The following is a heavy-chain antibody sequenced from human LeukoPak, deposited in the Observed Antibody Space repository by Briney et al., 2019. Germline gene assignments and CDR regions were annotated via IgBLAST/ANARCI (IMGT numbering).Heavy chain of an antibody. V-gene: IGHV1-2*02. D-gene: IGHD2-2*01. CDR3: ARDVYCSSTSYYADYYYYMDV. CDR1: GYTFTGYY. CDR2: INPNSGGP. Sequence: GASVKVSCKASGYTFTGYYMHWVRQAPEQGLEWMGWINPNSGGPNYAQKFQGRVTMIRDTSISPAYMELSRLRSDGTAVYHCARDVYCSSTSYYADYYYYMDVWGKGTTVTVSS. J-gene: IGHJ6*03.